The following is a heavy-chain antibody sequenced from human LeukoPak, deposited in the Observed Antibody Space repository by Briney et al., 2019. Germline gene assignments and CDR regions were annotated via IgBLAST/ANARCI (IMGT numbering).Heavy chain of an antibody. CDR2: IYYSGST. CDR1: GGSVSSGSFY. D-gene: IGHD3-22*01. V-gene: IGHV4-61*01. Sequence: SETLSLTCTVSGGSVSSGSFYWSWIRQPPGKGLEWIGYIYYSGSTYYNPSLKSRVTISVDTSKNQFSLKLSSVTAADTAVYYCAHTGRYYDSSGYSTHPFDYWGQGTLVTVSS. J-gene: IGHJ4*02. CDR3: AHTGRYYDSSGYSTHPFDY.